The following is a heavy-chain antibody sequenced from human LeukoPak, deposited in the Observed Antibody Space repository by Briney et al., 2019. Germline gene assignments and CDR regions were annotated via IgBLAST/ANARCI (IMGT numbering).Heavy chain of an antibody. D-gene: IGHD6-19*01. CDR3: VKERTTGWDDFDQ. CDR1: GFTFSTYA. V-gene: IGHV3-64D*06. CDR2: ISSNGANT. Sequence: GSLRLSCSASGFTFSTYAMHWVRQVPGKGLEYVSGISSNGANTYDADSVKGRFIISRDNTKNTLYLQMSSLGGEDTAVYYCVKERTTGWDDFDQWGQGTLVTVSS. J-gene: IGHJ4*02.